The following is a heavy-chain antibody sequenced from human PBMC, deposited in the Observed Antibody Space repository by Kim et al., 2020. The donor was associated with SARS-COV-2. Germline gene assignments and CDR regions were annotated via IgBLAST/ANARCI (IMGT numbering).Heavy chain of an antibody. CDR3: VRAHSGYEPRYYYFDY. D-gene: IGHD5-12*01. Sequence: GESLQISCYNFTHFWVGWVRQMPGKGLEWMGMIFPGETYQFSNPTYSPAFQGRVTISADKSVGAAYLELHSLKTSDTAIYYCVRAHSGYEPRYYYFDYWGQGALITVTS. V-gene: IGHV5-51*01. J-gene: IGHJ4*02. CDR1: NFTHFW. CDR2: IFPGETYQFSNP.